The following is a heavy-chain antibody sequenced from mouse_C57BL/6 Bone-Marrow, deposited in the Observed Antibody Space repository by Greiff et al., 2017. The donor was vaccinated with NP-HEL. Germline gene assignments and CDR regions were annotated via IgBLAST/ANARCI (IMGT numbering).Heavy chain of an antibody. CDR1: GYTFTSYG. D-gene: IGHD2-3*01. CDR2: IYPRSGNT. V-gene: IGHV1-81*01. Sequence: LVESGAELARPGASVKLSCKASGYTFTSYGISWVKQRTGQGLEWIGEIYPRSGNTYYNEKFKGKATLTADKSSSTAYMELRSLTSEDSAVYFCARESFYDVYREYWGQGTTLTVSS. CDR3: ARESFYDVYREY. J-gene: IGHJ2*01.